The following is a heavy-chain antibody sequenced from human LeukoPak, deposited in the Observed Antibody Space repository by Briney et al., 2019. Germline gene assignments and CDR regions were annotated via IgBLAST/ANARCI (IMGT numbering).Heavy chain of an antibody. CDR1: GGSISSYY. V-gene: IGHV4-59*08. Sequence: SGTLSLTCTVSGGSISSYYWSWIRQPPGKGLEWIGYIYYSGSTNYNPSLKSRVTISVDTSKNQFSLKLSSVTAADTAVYYCGVDYGDDFDIWGQGTMVTVSS. CDR3: GVDYGDDFDI. CDR2: IYYSGST. D-gene: IGHD4-17*01. J-gene: IGHJ3*02.